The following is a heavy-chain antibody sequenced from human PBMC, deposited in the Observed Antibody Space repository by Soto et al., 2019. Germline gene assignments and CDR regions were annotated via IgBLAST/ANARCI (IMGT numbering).Heavy chain of an antibody. CDR1: GYTFTSDD. CDR3: ARGSWFGDLENFDHGLDV. V-gene: IGHV1-8*01. D-gene: IGHD3-10*01. Sequence: QVHLVQSGAEVKKPGASVKVSCKASGYTFTSDDINWVRQATGQGLEWMGWMSPNSGNAGYSQKIQGRLTMTRNTSISTAYMELSSLRYEDTAVYYCARGSWFGDLENFDHGLDVWGQGTTVTVSS. J-gene: IGHJ6*02. CDR2: MSPNSGNA.